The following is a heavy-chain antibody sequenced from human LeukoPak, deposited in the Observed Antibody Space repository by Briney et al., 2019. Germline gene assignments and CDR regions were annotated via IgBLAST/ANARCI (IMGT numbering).Heavy chain of an antibody. CDR2: ISSSGSTI. CDR1: GFTFSDYY. Sequence: GGSLRLSCAASGFTFSDYYMSWIRQAPGKGLEWVSYISSSGSTIYYADSVKGRFTISRDNAKNSLYLQMNSLRAEDTAVYYCARDRFSLYYYDSSGYYRGYFQHWGQGTLVTVSS. D-gene: IGHD3-22*01. J-gene: IGHJ1*01. CDR3: ARDRFSLYYYDSSGYYRGYFQH. V-gene: IGHV3-11*04.